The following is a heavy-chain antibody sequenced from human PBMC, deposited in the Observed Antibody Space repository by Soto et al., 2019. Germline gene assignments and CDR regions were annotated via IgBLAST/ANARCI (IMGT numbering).Heavy chain of an antibody. Sequence: QVHLVQSGAEVKKPGASVKVSCKGSGYAFTTYGITWVRQAPGQGLEWMGWISAHSGNTNYAQKLQGRVTVTRDTSTRTAYMELRSLRSDDTAVYYCARGRDGDYWGQGAVVTVSS. CDR2: ISAHSGNT. CDR3: ARGRDGDY. J-gene: IGHJ4*02. CDR1: GYAFTTYG. V-gene: IGHV1-18*01. D-gene: IGHD6-6*01.